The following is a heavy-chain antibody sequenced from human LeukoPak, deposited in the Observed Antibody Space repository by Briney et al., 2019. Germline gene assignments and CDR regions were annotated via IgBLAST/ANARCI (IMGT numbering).Heavy chain of an antibody. V-gene: IGHV1-2*04. CDR2: INPNSGGT. CDR3: ARATVTTSFYYYYYGMDV. CDR1: GYTFTGYY. J-gene: IGHJ6*02. Sequence: ASVKVSCKASGYTFTGYYMHWVRQAPGQGLEWMGWINPNSGGTTFAQKFQGWVTMTRDTSTSTAYMELSRLRSDDTAVYYCARATVTTSFYYYYYGMDVWGQGTTVSVSS. D-gene: IGHD4-17*01.